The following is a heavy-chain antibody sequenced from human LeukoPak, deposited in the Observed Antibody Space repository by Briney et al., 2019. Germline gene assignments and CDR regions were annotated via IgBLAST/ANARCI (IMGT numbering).Heavy chain of an antibody. CDR1: GFTFSNHA. Sequence: GGSLRLSCTASGFTFSNHAMSWVRQAPGKGLEWVSALSGSGGNTYYADSVKGRFTIFRDNSKNTLYLQMDSLRAEDTAKYYCAKVASLCTSTSCVRGGFDYWGQGTLVTVSS. CDR2: LSGSGGNT. V-gene: IGHV3-23*01. CDR3: AKVASLCTSTSCVRGGFDY. J-gene: IGHJ4*02. D-gene: IGHD2-2*01.